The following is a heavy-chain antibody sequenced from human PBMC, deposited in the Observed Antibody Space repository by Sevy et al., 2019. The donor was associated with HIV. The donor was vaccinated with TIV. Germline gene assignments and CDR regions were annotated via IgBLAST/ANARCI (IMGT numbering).Heavy chain of an antibody. D-gene: IGHD3-22*01. J-gene: IGHJ5*02. Sequence: ASVKVSCKASGYTFTSYDINWVRQATGEGLEWMGWMNPNSGNTGYAQKFQGRVTMTRNTSISTAYMELSSLRSEDTAVYYCARGHSLHYYDSSGPWGQGTLVTVSS. CDR2: MNPNSGNT. V-gene: IGHV1-8*01. CDR1: GYTFTSYD. CDR3: ARGHSLHYYDSSGP.